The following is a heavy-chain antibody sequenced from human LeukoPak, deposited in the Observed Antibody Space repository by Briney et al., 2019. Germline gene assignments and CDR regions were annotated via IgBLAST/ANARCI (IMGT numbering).Heavy chain of an antibody. Sequence: SETLSLTCTVSGGSISSYYWSWIRQPPGKGLEWIGYIDNSGSANYNPSLKSRVTISADTSKSQFSLKLSSVTAADTAVYYCVADYGEPDTLDYWGQGTQVTVSS. D-gene: IGHD4-17*01. J-gene: IGHJ4*02. CDR2: IDNSGSA. V-gene: IGHV4-59*01. CDR3: VADYGEPDTLDY. CDR1: GGSISSYY.